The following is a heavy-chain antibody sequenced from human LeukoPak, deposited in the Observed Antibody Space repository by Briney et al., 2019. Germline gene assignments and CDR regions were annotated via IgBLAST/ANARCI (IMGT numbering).Heavy chain of an antibody. Sequence: GGSLRLSCAASGFTVSSNYMSWVRQAPGKGLEWVSVIYSGGNTYYADSVKGRFTISRDNSKNTLYLQMNSLRAEDTAVYYCVATMIVVVHHFDYWGQGTLVTVSS. CDR1: GFTVSSNY. CDR3: VATMIVVVHHFDY. J-gene: IGHJ4*02. V-gene: IGHV3-53*01. CDR2: IYSGGNT. D-gene: IGHD3-22*01.